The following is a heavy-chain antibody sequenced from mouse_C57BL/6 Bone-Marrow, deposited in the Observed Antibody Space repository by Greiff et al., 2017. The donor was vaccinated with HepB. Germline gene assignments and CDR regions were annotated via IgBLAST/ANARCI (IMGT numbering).Heavy chain of an antibody. CDR2: ISDGGSYT. CDR1: GFTFSSYA. V-gene: IGHV5-4*01. Sequence: VQLKESGGGLVKPGGSLKLSCAASGFTFSSYAMSWVRQTPEKRLEWVATISDGGSYTYYPDNVKGRYTISRDNAKNNLYLQMSHLKSEDTAMDYCAREHDDYDDGYAMDYWGQGTSVTVSS. D-gene: IGHD2-4*01. CDR3: AREHDDYDDGYAMDY. J-gene: IGHJ4*01.